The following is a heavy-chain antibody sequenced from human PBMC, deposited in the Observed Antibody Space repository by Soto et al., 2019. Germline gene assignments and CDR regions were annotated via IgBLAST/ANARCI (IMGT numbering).Heavy chain of an antibody. CDR2: LSGSGGST. V-gene: IGHV3-23*01. CDR1: GFIFSNYA. D-gene: IGHD3-16*01. CDR3: ARRWGFYFDY. J-gene: IGHJ4*02. Sequence: EVQLLESGGGLVQRGGSLRLFCAASGFIFSNYAMDWVRQAPGKGLEWVSGLSGSGGSTYYADSVKGRFTISRDSSKTTLYLYMNSLRAEDTAVYNCARRWGFYFDYWRQGTLVTVSS.